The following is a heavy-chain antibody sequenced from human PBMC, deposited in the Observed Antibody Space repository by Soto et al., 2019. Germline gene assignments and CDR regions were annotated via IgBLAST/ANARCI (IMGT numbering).Heavy chain of an antibody. CDR3: ASSLAVSDYYGMDV. V-gene: IGHV3-33*01. J-gene: IGHJ6*02. Sequence: QVQLVESGGGVVQPGRSLRLSCAASGFTFSSYGMHWVRQAPGKGLEWVAVIWYDGSNKYYADSVKGRFTISRDNSKNTLYLQMNSLRAEDTAVYYCASSLAVSDYYGMDVWGQGTTVTVSS. CDR1: GFTFSSYG. CDR2: IWYDGSNK. D-gene: IGHD2-8*01.